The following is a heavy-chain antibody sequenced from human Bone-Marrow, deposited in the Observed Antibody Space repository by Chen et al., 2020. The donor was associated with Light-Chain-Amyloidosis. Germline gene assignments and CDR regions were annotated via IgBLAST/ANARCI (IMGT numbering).Heavy chain of an antibody. Sequence: EAQLVESGGGLVQPGGSLRLSCAASGFTFSSNWMSWVRQAPGKGLDRGPNTNHDDTREYNVDSVKGRFTISSDNTKNSLLLQMNGLGAEDTAVYYCARGFATDYWGQGTLVTVSS. J-gene: IGHJ4*02. D-gene: IGHD2-15*01. CDR1: GFTFSSNW. CDR3: ARGFATDY. CDR2: TNHDDTRE. V-gene: IGHV3-7*01.